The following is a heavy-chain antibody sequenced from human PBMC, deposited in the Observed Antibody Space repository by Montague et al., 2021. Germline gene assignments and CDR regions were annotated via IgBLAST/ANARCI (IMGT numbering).Heavy chain of an antibody. D-gene: IGHD5-24*01. CDR2: TYYRSKRYN. V-gene: IGHV6-1*01. CDR1: GDSVGSNDAT. J-gene: IGHJ5*02. CDR3: ARGWQKRFDP. Sequence: CAISGDSVGSNDATWNWNRQSPSRGLEWQGMTYYRSKRYNEYAISVKSRITVNPDTSKNQFSLLLNSVTPEDTAVYYCARGWQKRFDPWGQGTLVTVSS.